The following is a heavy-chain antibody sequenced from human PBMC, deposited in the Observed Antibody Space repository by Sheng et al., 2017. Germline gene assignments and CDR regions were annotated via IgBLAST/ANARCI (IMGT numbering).Heavy chain of an antibody. V-gene: IGHV3-72*01. CDR1: GFTFSDHY. CDR2: TRNKANSYTT. J-gene: IGHJ4*02. D-gene: IGHD3-3*01. CDR3: ATISLNIDY. Sequence: EVQLVESGGGLVQPGGSLRLSCAASGFTFSDHYMDWVRQAPGKGLEWVGRTRNKANSYTTEYAASVKGRFTISRDDSKNSLYLQMNSLKTEDTAVYYCATISLNIDYWGQGTLVTVSS.